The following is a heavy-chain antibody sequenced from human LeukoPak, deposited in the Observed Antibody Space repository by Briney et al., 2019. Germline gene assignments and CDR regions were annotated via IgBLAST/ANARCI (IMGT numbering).Heavy chain of an antibody. CDR1: VSTFTPYY. J-gene: IGHJ4*02. CDR2: INPNSGGI. Sequence: ASVKVSSKPSVSTFTPYYMHWVRQAPRQRVEWMKWINPNSGGINYGQKFQRRVTMTRETSISTGYMELSRLRSDDTAVYYCGRVNYDILTGYYKPFGYWGQGTMVTVSS. V-gene: IGHV1-2*02. CDR3: GRVNYDILTGYYKPFGY. D-gene: IGHD3-9*01.